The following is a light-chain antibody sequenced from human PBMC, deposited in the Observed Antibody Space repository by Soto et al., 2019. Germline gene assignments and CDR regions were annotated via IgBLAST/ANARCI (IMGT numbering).Light chain of an antibody. J-gene: IGLJ3*02. Sequence: QSVLTQPPSVSGTPGLRVNISCSGGISNIGTDTVNWYQQLPGTAPKLLMFNDDKRPSGVPDRFSGSRSGTSASLAISGLQSDDEAVYFCSTWDDSLNGWVFGGGTKLPVL. V-gene: IGLV1-44*01. CDR3: STWDDSLNGWV. CDR2: NDD. CDR1: ISNIGTDT.